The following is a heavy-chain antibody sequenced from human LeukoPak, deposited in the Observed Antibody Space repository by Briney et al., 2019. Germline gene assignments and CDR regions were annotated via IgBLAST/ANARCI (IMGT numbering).Heavy chain of an antibody. CDR2: IVGSST. D-gene: IGHD6-13*01. V-gene: IGHV3-23*01. CDR1: GFTFSDYY. CDR3: VRDEPGRSWYN. J-gene: IGHJ4*02. Sequence: TGGSLRLSCAASGFTFSDYYMSWVRQAPGKGLELVSAIVGSSTHYADSVKGRFTISRDNSKNTLYLQMNSLRAEDTAVYYCVRDEPGRSWYNWGQGTLVTVSS.